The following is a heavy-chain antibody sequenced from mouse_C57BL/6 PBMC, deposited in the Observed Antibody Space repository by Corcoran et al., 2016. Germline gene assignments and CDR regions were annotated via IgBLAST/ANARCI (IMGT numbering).Heavy chain of an antibody. Sequence: QVTLKESGPGILQPSQTLSLTCSFSGFSLSTSGMGVSWIRQPSGKGLEWLAHIYWDDDKRYNPSLKSRLTISKDTSRNQVFLKITSVDTADTATYYCARHYDYDDYAMDYWGQGTSVTVSS. CDR1: GFSLSTSGMG. CDR2: IYWDDDK. CDR3: ARHYDYDDYAMDY. V-gene: IGHV8-12*01. J-gene: IGHJ4*01. D-gene: IGHD2-4*01.